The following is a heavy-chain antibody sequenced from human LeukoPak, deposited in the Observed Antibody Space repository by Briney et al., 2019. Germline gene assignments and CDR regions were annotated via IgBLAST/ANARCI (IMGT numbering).Heavy chain of an antibody. CDR1: GYTFSIYG. V-gene: IGHV1-18*04. CDR3: ARQGYSGHSQGAADY. D-gene: IGHD4-23*01. CDR2: ISVYNGNT. J-gene: IGHJ4*02. Sequence: ASVKVSCKASGYTFSIYGFSWVRQAPGQGLEWMGWISVYNGNTNYAQKFQGRVTMTTDTSTSTAHMELRSLRSDDTAVYYCARQGYSGHSQGAADYWGQGTLVTVSS.